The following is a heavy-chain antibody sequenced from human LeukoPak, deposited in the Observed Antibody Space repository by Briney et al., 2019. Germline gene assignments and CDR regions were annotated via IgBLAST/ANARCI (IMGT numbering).Heavy chain of an antibody. CDR2: INPNSGGT. J-gene: IGHJ4*02. CDR1: GYTFTGYY. Sequence: ASVKVSCKASGYTFTGYYMHWVRQAPGQGLEWMGWINPNSGGTNYAQKFQGRVTMTRDTSISTAYMELSRLRSDDTAVYYCALRDYYDSSGLDYRGQGTLVTVSS. CDR3: ALRDYYDSSGLDY. V-gene: IGHV1-2*02. D-gene: IGHD3-22*01.